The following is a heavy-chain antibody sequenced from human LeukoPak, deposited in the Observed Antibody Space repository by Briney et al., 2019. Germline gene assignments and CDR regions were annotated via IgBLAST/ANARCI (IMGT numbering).Heavy chain of an antibody. V-gene: IGHV3-74*01. D-gene: IGHD4-17*01. CDR1: GFTFSSYW. CDR2: INSDGSST. J-gene: IGHJ6*02. CDR3: ARAKVTVTDYYYYGMDV. Sequence: GGSLRLSCAASGFTFSSYWMHWVRQAPGKGLVWVPRINSDGSSTSYADSVKGRFTISRDNAKNTLYLQMNSLRAEDTAVYYCARAKVTVTDYYYYGMDVWGQGTTVTVSS.